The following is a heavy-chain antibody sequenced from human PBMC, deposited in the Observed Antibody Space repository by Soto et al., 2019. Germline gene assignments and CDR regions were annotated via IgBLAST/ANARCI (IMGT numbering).Heavy chain of an antibody. CDR3: ARGLIAYYDSSGYYSN. CDR2: IYYSGST. Sequence: SETLSLTCTVSGGSISSGDYYWSWIRQPPGKGLEWIGYIYYSGSTYYNPSLKSRVTISVDTSKNQFSLKLSSVTAADTAVYYCARGLIAYYDSSGYYSNWGQGTLVTVSS. CDR1: GGSISSGDYY. D-gene: IGHD3-22*01. J-gene: IGHJ4*02. V-gene: IGHV4-30-4*01.